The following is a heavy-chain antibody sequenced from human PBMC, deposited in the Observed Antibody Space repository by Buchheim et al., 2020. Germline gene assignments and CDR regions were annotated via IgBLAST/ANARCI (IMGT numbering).Heavy chain of an antibody. Sequence: EVQLVESGGGLVQPGGSLRLSCTGSGFTFSFFGMSWVRQAPGEGLEWVAYISDSSNAIYYADSVKGRFTISRDNAKNSLYLQMNSLRAEDTAVYHCARGHVLRDYWGQGIL. CDR1: GFTFSFFG. CDR2: ISDSSNAI. V-gene: IGHV3-48*01. J-gene: IGHJ4*02. CDR3: ARGHVLRDY. D-gene: IGHD4/OR15-4a*01.